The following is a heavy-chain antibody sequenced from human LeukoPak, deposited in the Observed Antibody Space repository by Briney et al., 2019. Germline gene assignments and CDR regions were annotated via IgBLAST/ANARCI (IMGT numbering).Heavy chain of an antibody. V-gene: IGHV3-23*01. Sequence: GGSLRLSCAASGFTFSSYAMSWVRQPPGKGLEWVSAISGSGGSTYYPDSVKGRFTISRDNSKNTLYLQMNSLRAEDTAVYYCAKGGGRRDGYNYFDYWGQGTLVTVSS. J-gene: IGHJ4*02. CDR1: GFTFSSYA. CDR3: AKGGGRRDGYNYFDY. CDR2: ISGSGGST. D-gene: IGHD5-24*01.